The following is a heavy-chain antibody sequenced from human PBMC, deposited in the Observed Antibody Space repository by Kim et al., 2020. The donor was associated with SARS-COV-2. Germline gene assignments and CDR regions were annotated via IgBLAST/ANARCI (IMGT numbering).Heavy chain of an antibody. CDR1: GGTFSSYA. CDR2: IIPIFGTA. V-gene: IGHV1-69*13. D-gene: IGHD6-13*01. CDR3: ASGSSWYSDYYYGMDV. J-gene: IGHJ6*02. Sequence: SVKVSCKASGGTFSSYAISWVRQAPGQGLEWMGGIIPIFGTANYAQKFQGRVTITADESTSTAYMELSSLRSEDTAVYYCASGSSWYSDYYYGMDVWGQGTTVTVSS.